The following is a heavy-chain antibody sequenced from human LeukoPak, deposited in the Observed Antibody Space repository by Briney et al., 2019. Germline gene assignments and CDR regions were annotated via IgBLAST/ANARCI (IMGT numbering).Heavy chain of an antibody. D-gene: IGHD3-22*01. CDR1: GFTFSNSW. Sequence: GESLRLSCAASGFTFSNSWMTWVRQAPGKGLEWVASMIGDGSEIHYVDSVKGRLTISRDNAKNSLYLQMNSLRAEDTAVYYCARVTGYIVEDYFDYWGQGTLVTVSS. V-gene: IGHV3-7*03. J-gene: IGHJ4*02. CDR3: ARVTGYIVEDYFDY. CDR2: MIGDGSEI.